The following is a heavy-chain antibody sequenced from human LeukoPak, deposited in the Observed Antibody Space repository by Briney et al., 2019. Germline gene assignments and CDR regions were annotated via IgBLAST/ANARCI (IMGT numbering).Heavy chain of an antibody. V-gene: IGHV3-11*01. CDR1: GFTFSDYY. Sequence: PGGSLRLSCAASGFTFSDYYISWVRQAPGKGPEWISSISRNGHNVYFADSVKGRFTISRDNAKNSVNLQMNSLRAEDTAFYYCASERETMVRGVPGGDYWGQGTLVTVSS. CDR3: ASERETMVRGVPGGDY. D-gene: IGHD3-10*01. J-gene: IGHJ4*02. CDR2: ISRNGHNV.